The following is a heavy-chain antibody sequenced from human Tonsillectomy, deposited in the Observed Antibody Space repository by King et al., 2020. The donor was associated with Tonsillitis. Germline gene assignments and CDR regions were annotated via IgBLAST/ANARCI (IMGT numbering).Heavy chain of an antibody. Sequence: VQLVESGGGLARPGGSLRVSCAASGFNFSEFSMNWVRQAPGKGLEWISFVNSGGTVIYYADSVKGRFTISRDNAKKSVFLQMNSLRDEDTAVYYCATFFYDTTDYLTNLSFDSWGRGTLVTVSS. CDR2: VNSGGTVI. CDR3: ATFFYDTTDYLTNLSFDS. D-gene: IGHD2-8*01. CDR1: GFNFSEFS. V-gene: IGHV3-48*02. J-gene: IGHJ4*02.